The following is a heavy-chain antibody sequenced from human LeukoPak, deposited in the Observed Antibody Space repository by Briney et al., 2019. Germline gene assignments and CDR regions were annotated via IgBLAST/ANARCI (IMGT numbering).Heavy chain of an antibody. Sequence: GGPLRLSCAASGFTFSSYWMSWVRQAPGKGLEWVANIKQDGSEKYYVDSVKGRFTISRDNAKNSLYLQMNSLRAEDTAVYYCARESYGDYFDYWGQGTLVTVSS. CDR3: ARESYGDYFDY. CDR2: IKQDGSEK. D-gene: IGHD4-17*01. CDR1: GFTFSSYW. J-gene: IGHJ4*02. V-gene: IGHV3-7*01.